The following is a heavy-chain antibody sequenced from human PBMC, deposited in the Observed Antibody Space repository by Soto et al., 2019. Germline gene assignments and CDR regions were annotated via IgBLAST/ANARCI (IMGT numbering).Heavy chain of an antibody. Sequence: ASETLSLTCTVSGGSISSYYWSWIRQPPGKGLEWIGYIYYSGSTNYNPSLKSRVTISVDTSKNQFSLKLSSVTAADTAVYYCARFQQDYYDRSGLGYYYYGMDVWGQGTTVTVSS. J-gene: IGHJ6*02. CDR1: GGSISSYY. CDR2: IYYSGST. CDR3: ARFQQDYYDRSGLGYYYYGMDV. V-gene: IGHV4-59*01. D-gene: IGHD3-22*01.